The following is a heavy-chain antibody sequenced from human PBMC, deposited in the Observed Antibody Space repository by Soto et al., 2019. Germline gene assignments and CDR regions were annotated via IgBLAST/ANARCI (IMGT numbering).Heavy chain of an antibody. V-gene: IGHV4-59*01. J-gene: IGHJ4*02. CDR1: GGSISSYY. D-gene: IGHD1-26*01. CDR2: IYYSGST. CDR3: ARVVSGSYHYFDY. Sequence: KPSETLSLTCTVSGGSISSYYWSWIRQPPGKGLEWIGYIYYSGSTNYNPSLKSRVTISVDTSKNQFSLKLSSVTAADTAVYYCARVVSGSYHYFDYWGQGTLVTVSS.